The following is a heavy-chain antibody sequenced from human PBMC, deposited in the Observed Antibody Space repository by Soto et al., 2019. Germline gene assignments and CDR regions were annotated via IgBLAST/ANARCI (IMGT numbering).Heavy chain of an antibody. D-gene: IGHD3-3*01. CDR3: AKDQWDCDFWSGYLGYYYYYYGMDV. CDR2: ISGSGGST. CDR1: GFTFSSYA. Sequence: GGSLRLSCAASGFTFSSYAMSWVRQAPGKGLEWVSAISGSGGSTYYADSVKGRFTISRDNSKNTLYLQMNSLRAEDTAVYYCAKDQWDCDFWSGYLGYYYYYYGMDVWGQGTTVTVSS. J-gene: IGHJ6*02. V-gene: IGHV3-23*01.